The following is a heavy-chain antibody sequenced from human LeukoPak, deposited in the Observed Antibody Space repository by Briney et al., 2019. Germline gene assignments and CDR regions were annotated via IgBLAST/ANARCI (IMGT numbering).Heavy chain of an antibody. J-gene: IGHJ4*02. CDR1: GFTFSNAW. CDR2: IGGRDGST. CDR3: ARDQEGFDY. Sequence: GGSLRLSCAASGFTFSNAWMSWVRQAPGKGLEWVSAIGGRDGSTYYADSVKGRFTISRDNSKNTLYLQMNSLRAEDTAVYYCARDQEGFDYWGQGTLVTVSS. V-gene: IGHV3-23*01.